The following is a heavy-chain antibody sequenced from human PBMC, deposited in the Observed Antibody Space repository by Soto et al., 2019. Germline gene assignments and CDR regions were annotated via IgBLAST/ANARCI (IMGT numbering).Heavy chain of an antibody. V-gene: IGHV2-5*02. CDR3: AHWSGGGWFDP. Sequence: QITLKESGPTLVKPTETLTLTCTFSGFSLSTTGLGVGWIRQPPGKALEWLALIYWDDDKRYSPSLKSRLTITKDTSKNQVVLTVTNMDPVDTATYYCAHWSGGGWFDPWGQGTLVTVSS. CDR2: IYWDDDK. J-gene: IGHJ5*02. CDR1: GFSLSTTGLG. D-gene: IGHD3-16*01.